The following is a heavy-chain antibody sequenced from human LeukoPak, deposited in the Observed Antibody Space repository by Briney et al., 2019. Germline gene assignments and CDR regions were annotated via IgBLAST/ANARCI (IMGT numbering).Heavy chain of an antibody. J-gene: IGHJ4*02. CDR2: INHSGST. CDR3: ARGRGRFDY. V-gene: IGHV4-34*01. CDR1: SGSFSGYY. Sequence: PSETLSLTCAVYSGSFSGYYWSWIRQPPGKGLEWIGEINHSGSTNYNPSLKSRVTISVDTSKNQFSLKLSSVTAADTAVYYCARGRGRFDYWGQGTLVTVSS.